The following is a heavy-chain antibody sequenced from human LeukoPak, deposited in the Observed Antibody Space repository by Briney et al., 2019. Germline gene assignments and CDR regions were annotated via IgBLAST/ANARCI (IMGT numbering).Heavy chain of an antibody. J-gene: IGHJ4*02. Sequence: PGGSLRLSCAASGFTFSGSAMHWVRQASGKGLEWVGRIRSKANSYATAYAASVKGRFTISRDDSKNTAYLQMNSLKTEDTAVYYCAKSNDYGGKGGFDYWGQGTLVTVSS. CDR1: GFTFSGSA. CDR3: AKSNDYGGKGGFDY. D-gene: IGHD4-23*01. V-gene: IGHV3-73*01. CDR2: IRSKANSYAT.